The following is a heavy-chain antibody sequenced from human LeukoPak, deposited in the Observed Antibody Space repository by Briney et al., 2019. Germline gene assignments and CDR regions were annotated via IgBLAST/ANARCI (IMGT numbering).Heavy chain of an antibody. CDR1: GFTFSSYG. CDR2: ISYEGSNE. V-gene: IGHV3-30*18. Sequence: GGSLRLSCVASGFTFSSYGMHWVRHAPGKGLEWVAGISYEGSNEYYADSVKGRFTISRDNSKNTLNLQMTSLRAEDTAVYYCAEDGIRYDYDSSGYYGDYWGQGTLVTVSS. J-gene: IGHJ4*02. CDR3: AEDGIRYDYDSSGYYGDY. D-gene: IGHD3-22*01.